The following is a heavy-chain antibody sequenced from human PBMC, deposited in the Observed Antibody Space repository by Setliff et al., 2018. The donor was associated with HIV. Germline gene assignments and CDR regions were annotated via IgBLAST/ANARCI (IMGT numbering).Heavy chain of an antibody. CDR2: IYRGDGGDVT. J-gene: IGHJ4*02. Sequence: TGGSLRLSCAASGFSVSTNYMTWVRQAPGGGLGWVSVIYRGDGGDVTHYTDSVKGRFTISRDNVKNSLYLEMNSLRAEDTAVYYCARVGLQKLALDYWGQGTQVTVSS. CDR1: GFSVSTNY. CDR3: ARVGLQKLALDY. D-gene: IGHD6-13*01. V-gene: IGHV3-53*01.